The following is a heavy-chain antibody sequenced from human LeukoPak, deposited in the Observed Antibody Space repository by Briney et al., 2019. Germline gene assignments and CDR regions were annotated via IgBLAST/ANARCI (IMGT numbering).Heavy chain of an antibody. J-gene: IGHJ4*02. CDR2: MNPNSGNT. CDR3: ARKLLYSSSWPPGY. V-gene: IGHV1-8*01. Sequence: GASVKVSCKASGYTFTSYDINWVRQATGQGLEWMGWMNPNSGNTGYAQKFQGRVTMTRNTSISTAYMELSSLRSEDTAVYYCARKLLYSSSWPPGYWGQGTLVTVSS. CDR1: GYTFTSYD. D-gene: IGHD6-13*01.